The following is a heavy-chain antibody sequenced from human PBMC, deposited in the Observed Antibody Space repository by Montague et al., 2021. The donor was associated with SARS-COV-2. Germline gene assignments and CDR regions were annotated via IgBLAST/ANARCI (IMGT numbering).Heavy chain of an antibody. CDR3: ATYRQGGSGRGY. V-gene: IGHV4-61*01. J-gene: IGHJ4*02. CDR1: GVSVSNPYYH. D-gene: IGHD3-10*01. CDR2: IDYGGSP. Sequence: SETLSLTCTVSGVSVSNPYYHWSWLRQPPGKGLEWIGYIDYGGSPNYSPSLYSRVTISLDTSKNQLPLRLTSATAADTAVYYCATYRQGGSGRGYWGQGILVTVSS.